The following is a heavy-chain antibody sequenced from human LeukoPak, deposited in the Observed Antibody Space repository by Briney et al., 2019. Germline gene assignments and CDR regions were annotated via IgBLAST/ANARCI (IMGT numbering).Heavy chain of an antibody. J-gene: IGHJ4*02. D-gene: IGHD2-2*01. CDR1: GGSISSSSYY. Sequence: SETLSLTCTVSGGSISSSSYYWGWIRQPPGKGLEWIGSIYYSGSTYYNPSLKSRVTISVDTSKNQFSLKLSSVTAADTAVYYCAEDCSSTSCYPSWGQGTLVTVSS. CDR3: AEDCSSTSCYPS. CDR2: IYYSGST. V-gene: IGHV4-39*01.